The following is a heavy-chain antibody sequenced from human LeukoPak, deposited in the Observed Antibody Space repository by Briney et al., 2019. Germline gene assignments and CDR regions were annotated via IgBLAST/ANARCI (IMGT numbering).Heavy chain of an antibody. J-gene: IGHJ6*02. Sequence: PSETLSLTCAVYGGSFSGYYWSWLRQPPGKGLEWIGEINHSGSTNYNPSLKSRVTISVDTSKNQLSLKLSCVTAADTAVYYCARVVGYCSSNSCLRYYGMDVWGQGPTVPVSS. CDR2: INHSGST. CDR3: ARVVGYCSSNSCLRYYGMDV. V-gene: IGHV4-34*01. D-gene: IGHD2-2*01. CDR1: GGSFSGYY.